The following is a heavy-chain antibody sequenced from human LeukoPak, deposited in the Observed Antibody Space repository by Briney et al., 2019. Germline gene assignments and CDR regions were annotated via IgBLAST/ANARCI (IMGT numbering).Heavy chain of an antibody. J-gene: IGHJ4*02. CDR3: ARLADHYFDY. Sequence: SETLSLTCTVSGGSISSSSYYWGWIRQPPGKGLEWIGSIYYSGSTYYNPSLKSRVTISVDTSKNQFSLKLSSVTAADTAVYYCARLADHYFDYWGQGTLVTVSS. CDR2: IYYSGST. CDR1: GGSISSSSYY. V-gene: IGHV4-39*01.